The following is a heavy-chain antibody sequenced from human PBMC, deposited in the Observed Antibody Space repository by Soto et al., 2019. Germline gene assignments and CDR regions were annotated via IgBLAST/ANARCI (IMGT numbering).Heavy chain of an antibody. V-gene: IGHV4-61*01. Sequence: PSETLSLTCTVSGDSVSSNSYYWTWIRQPPGKGLEWIGYIYYSGSTNYNSSLKSRVTISVDTSKNQFSLKLTSLTAADTAVYYCERDWKEPWGGMDVWGPGTTVTVSS. D-gene: IGHD7-27*01. CDR2: IYYSGST. CDR3: ERDWKEPWGGMDV. J-gene: IGHJ6*02. CDR1: GDSVSSNSYY.